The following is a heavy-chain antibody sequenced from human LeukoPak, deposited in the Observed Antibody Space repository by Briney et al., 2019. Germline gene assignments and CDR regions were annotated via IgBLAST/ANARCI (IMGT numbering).Heavy chain of an antibody. J-gene: IGHJ4*02. D-gene: IGHD4-17*01. Sequence: ASVKVSCKASGYTFTGYYMHWVRQAPGQGLEWMGWISAYNGNTNYAQKLQGRVTMTTDTSTSTAYMELRSLRSDDTAVYYCARAADYGGSDYWGQGTLVTVSS. CDR3: ARAADYGGSDY. V-gene: IGHV1-18*04. CDR2: ISAYNGNT. CDR1: GYTFTGYY.